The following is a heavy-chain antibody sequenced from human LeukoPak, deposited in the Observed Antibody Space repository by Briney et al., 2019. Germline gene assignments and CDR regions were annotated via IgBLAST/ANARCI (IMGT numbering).Heavy chain of an antibody. V-gene: IGHV4-39*01. CDR2: IYYSGST. D-gene: IGHD4-11*01. CDR1: GGSISSGDYY. CDR3: ARHPLQRYYFDY. J-gene: IGHJ4*02. Sequence: PSETLSLTCTVSGGSISSGDYYWSWIRQPPGKGLEWIGSIYYSGSTYYNPSLKSRVTISVDTSKNQFSLKLSSVTAADTAVYYCARHPLQRYYFDYWGQGTLVTVSS.